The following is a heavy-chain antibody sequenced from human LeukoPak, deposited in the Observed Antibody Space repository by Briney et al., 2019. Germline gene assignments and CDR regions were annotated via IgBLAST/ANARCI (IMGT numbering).Heavy chain of an antibody. Sequence: GRSLRLSCAASGFTFNSYGMHWVRQAPGKGLEWVAVISYDGSNKYYADFVKGRFTISRDNSKNTLSLQMNGLIPEDTAVYYCAKSVASDAYWGQGTLVSVSS. CDR1: GFTFNSYG. V-gene: IGHV3-30*18. CDR2: ISYDGSNK. D-gene: IGHD5-12*01. J-gene: IGHJ4*02. CDR3: AKSVASDAY.